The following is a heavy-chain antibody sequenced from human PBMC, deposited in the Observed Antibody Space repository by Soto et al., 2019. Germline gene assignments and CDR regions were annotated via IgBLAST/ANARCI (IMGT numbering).Heavy chain of an antibody. CDR1: GFTVSDNY. CDR2: IYSGGST. V-gene: IGHV3-53*02. CDR3: ARSHSGSYYGPGPSNAFDI. Sequence: EVQLVETGGGLIQPGGSLRLSCAASGFTVSDNYMSWVRQAPGKGLEWVSIIYSGGSTYHADSVKGRSTIARDNSKNTVYLQVNNLRAEDTAVYYCARSHSGSYYGPGPSNAFDIWGQGTMVTVSS. J-gene: IGHJ3*02. D-gene: IGHD3-10*01.